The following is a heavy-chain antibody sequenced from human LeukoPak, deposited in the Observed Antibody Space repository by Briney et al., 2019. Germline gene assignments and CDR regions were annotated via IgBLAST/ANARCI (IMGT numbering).Heavy chain of an antibody. CDR3: ARGRPDYGDYVVHIFDY. J-gene: IGHJ4*02. D-gene: IGHD4-17*01. CDR1: GFTFNSYA. V-gene: IGHV3-30*04. Sequence: GGSLRLSCAASGFTFNSYAMHWVRQAPGKGLEWVAVISYDGSNKYYADSVKGRFTISRDNSKNTLYLQMNSLRAEDTAVYYCARGRPDYGDYVVHIFDYWGQGTLVTVSS. CDR2: ISYDGSNK.